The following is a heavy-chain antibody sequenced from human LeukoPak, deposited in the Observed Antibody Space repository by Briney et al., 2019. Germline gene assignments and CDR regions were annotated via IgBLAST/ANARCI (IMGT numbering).Heavy chain of an antibody. Sequence: GGSLRLSCAASGFTFSSYWRSWVRQAPGKGLEWVANIKQDGSEKYYVDSVKGRFTISRDNAKNSLYLQMNSLRAEDTAVYYCARDQSLFYYDSSGPGDYWGQGTLVTVSS. V-gene: IGHV3-7*01. J-gene: IGHJ4*02. CDR3: ARDQSLFYYDSSGPGDY. D-gene: IGHD3-22*01. CDR2: IKQDGSEK. CDR1: GFTFSSYW.